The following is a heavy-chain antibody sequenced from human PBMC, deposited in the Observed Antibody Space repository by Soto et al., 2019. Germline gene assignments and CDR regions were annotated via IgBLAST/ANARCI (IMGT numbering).Heavy chain of an antibody. Sequence: GASLRVSCKASGLTFIGSSIHWLRQAAGQNLKWLGWIDTKNGRTKYSQSSQGRVTNSRDTSASTTYMELNSLKSEDTAVYYCARGHWTQTLADFCLDFSAQGTLVSVSS. D-gene: IGHD1-1*01. V-gene: IGHV1-3*04. CDR2: IDTKNGRT. CDR3: ARGHWTQTLADFCLDF. J-gene: IGHJ4*02. CDR1: GLTFIGSS.